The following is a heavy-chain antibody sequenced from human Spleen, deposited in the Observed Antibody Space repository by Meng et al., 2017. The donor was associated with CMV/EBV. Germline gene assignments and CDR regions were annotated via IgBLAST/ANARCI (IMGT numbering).Heavy chain of an antibody. CDR2: IYSGGST. CDR3: ARGLGSSGGAGTFDY. D-gene: IGHD6-19*01. Sequence: GESLKISCAASGFAVGGNYLSWVRQAPGKGPEWVSVIYSGGSTDYADSVKGRFIISRDNSKNTLYLQMNNLRAEDTAVYYCARGLGSSGGAGTFDYWGQGTLVTVSS. CDR1: GFAVGGNY. J-gene: IGHJ4*02. V-gene: IGHV3-53*01.